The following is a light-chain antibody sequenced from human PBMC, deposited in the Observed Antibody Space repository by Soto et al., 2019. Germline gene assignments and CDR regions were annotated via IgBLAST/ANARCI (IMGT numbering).Light chain of an antibody. J-gene: IGKJ5*01. CDR2: GAS. CDR1: QTINNN. Sequence: VMTQAPATLSVSPGERATLSCRASQTINNNVAWYQLKDGQVPRLLIYGASTRATDVPARFSGSGSGTDFTLTINRLEPEDFAVYYCQQYNNWPPITFGQGTRLEIK. V-gene: IGKV3-15*01. CDR3: QQYNNWPPIT.